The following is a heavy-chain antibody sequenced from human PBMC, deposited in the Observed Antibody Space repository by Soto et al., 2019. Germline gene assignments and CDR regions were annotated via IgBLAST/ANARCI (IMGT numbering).Heavy chain of an antibody. CDR1: GFSLSNARMG. D-gene: IGHD2-2*01. J-gene: IGHJ5*02. CDR2: IFSNDET. Sequence: QVTLKESGPVLVKPTETLTLTWTVSGFSLSNARMGVSWIRRSPGKALEWLAHIFSNDETSYSTTLKNRLTISKVTSNSQVVLTMTNMDPVDTATYYCARINFGIPAPILRWFDPWGQGTLVTVSS. CDR3: ARINFGIPAPILRWFDP. V-gene: IGHV2-26*01.